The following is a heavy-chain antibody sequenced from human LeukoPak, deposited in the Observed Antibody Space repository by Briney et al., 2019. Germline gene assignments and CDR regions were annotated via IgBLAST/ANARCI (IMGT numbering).Heavy chain of an antibody. V-gene: IGHV7-4-1*02. J-gene: IGHJ4*02. CDR2: INTNTGNP. CDR3: AREVVTPSDYFDY. CDR1: GYTFTSYG. Sequence: ASVKVSCKASGYTFTSYGISWVRQAPGQGLGWMGWINTNTGNPTYAQGFTGRFVFSLDTSVSTAYLQISSLKAEDTAVYYCAREVVTPSDYFDYWGQGTLVTVSS. D-gene: IGHD4-23*01.